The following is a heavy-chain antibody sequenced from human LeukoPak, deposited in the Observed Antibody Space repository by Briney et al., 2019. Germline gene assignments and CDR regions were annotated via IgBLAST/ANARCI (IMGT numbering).Heavy chain of an antibody. CDR1: GGTFSSYA. CDR2: IIPIFGTA. Sequence: SVKVSCKASGGTFSSYAISWVRQAPGQGLEWMGRIIPIFGTANYAQKFQGRVTITTDESTSTAYMELSSLRSEDTAVYYCARVGYCGGDCSIYDYWGQGTPVTVSS. D-gene: IGHD2-21*02. J-gene: IGHJ4*02. V-gene: IGHV1-69*05. CDR3: ARVGYCGGDCSIYDY.